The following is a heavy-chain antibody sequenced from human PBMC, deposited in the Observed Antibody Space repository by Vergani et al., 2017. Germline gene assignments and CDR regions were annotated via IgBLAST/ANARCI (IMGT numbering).Heavy chain of an antibody. CDR1: GFRFSDYG. D-gene: IGHD1-1*01. V-gene: IGHV3-30*18. Sequence: HVQMVESGGGVVQPGRSQRLSCAVSGFRFSDYGMHWVRQAPGRGLEWVALISYDGDTTYYEDSVKGRFTISRDNSKNTLFLQMHSLRVEDTALYYCAKFPLNITTPDRCDFWGQGSLVTVSS. CDR2: ISYDGDTT. J-gene: IGHJ4*02. CDR3: AKFPLNITTPDRCDF.